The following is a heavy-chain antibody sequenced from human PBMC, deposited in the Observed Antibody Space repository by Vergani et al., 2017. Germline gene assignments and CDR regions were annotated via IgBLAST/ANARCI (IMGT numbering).Heavy chain of an antibody. CDR2: IYPSDSDT. Sequence: EVELVQSGSEMRTPGESLKIPCKGSEYSFGNYWIVWVRQMPGKGLEWMGIIYPSDSDTRYRQSIQGQVTISADKSISTAFLPWDSLKASDTALYYCARHTTYTDSWGQGTLFTVSS. V-gene: IGHV5-51*03. J-gene: IGHJ4*02. D-gene: IGHD1-1*01. CDR3: ARHTTYTDS. CDR1: EYSFGNYW.